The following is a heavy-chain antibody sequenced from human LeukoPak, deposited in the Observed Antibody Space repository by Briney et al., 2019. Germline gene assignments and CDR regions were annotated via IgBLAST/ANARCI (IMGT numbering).Heavy chain of an antibody. CDR3: ARHLPFSSGWARYFDY. D-gene: IGHD6-19*01. Sequence: PSETLSLTCTVSGGSISDYYWSWIRQPPGKGLEWIGYISYSGSTNYNPPLKSRATISVDTSKNQFSLRLSSVTATDTAVYFCARHLPFSSGWARYFDYWGQGSLVTVSS. J-gene: IGHJ4*02. CDR2: ISYSGST. CDR1: GGSISDYY. V-gene: IGHV4-59*08.